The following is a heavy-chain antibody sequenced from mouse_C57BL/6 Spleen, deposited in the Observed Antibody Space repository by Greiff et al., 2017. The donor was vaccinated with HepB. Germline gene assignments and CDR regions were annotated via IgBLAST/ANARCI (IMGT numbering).Heavy chain of an antibody. D-gene: IGHD2-1*01. CDR1: GYTFTSYW. V-gene: IGHV1-59*01. CDR3: AEGNGGAMDY. Sequence: VQLKQPGAELVRPGTSVKLSCKASGYTFTSYWMHWVKQRPGQGLEWIGVIDPSDSYTNYNQKFKGKATLTVDTSSSTAYMQLSSLTSEDSAVYYCAEGNGGAMDYWGQGTSVTVSS. CDR2: IDPSDSYT. J-gene: IGHJ4*01.